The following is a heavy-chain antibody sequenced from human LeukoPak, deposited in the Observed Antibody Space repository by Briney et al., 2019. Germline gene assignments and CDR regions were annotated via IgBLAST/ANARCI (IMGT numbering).Heavy chain of an antibody. V-gene: IGHV4-30-2*01. J-gene: IGHJ5*02. D-gene: IGHD5-24*01. CDR2: IYHSGST. Sequence: SETLSLTCTVSGDSINNDAYYWSWVRQPPGRGLEWIGYIYHSGSTYYPPSLKSRVTISADRSKNQFSLKLTSVTAADTAVYYCARPRDGWFDPWGQGTLVTVSS. CDR1: GDSINNDAYY. CDR3: ARPRDGWFDP.